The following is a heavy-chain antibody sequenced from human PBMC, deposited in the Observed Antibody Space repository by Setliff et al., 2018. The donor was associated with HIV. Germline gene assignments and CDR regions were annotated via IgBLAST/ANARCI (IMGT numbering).Heavy chain of an antibody. Sequence: PSETLSLTCTVSGGSISSGGYYWTWIRQHPGKGLEWIGYIYYSGSATYNPSLKSQASISVDTSRNEFSLKLSSVTAADTAVYFCARGGAFCGRDSCYYLDYWGQGNPVTV. CDR2: IYYSGSA. D-gene: IGHD2-21*02. CDR3: ARGGAFCGRDSCYYLDY. J-gene: IGHJ4*02. V-gene: IGHV4-31*01. CDR1: GGSISSGGYY.